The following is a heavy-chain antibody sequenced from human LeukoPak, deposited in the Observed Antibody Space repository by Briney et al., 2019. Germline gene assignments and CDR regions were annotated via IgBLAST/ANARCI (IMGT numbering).Heavy chain of an antibody. CDR3: GRDVWGDRGYDYVVWWFDP. CDR1: GGTLSSYA. CDR2: IIPMFGTA. D-gene: IGHD5-12*01. J-gene: IGHJ5*02. Sequence: SSVKVSFKASGGTLSSYAISWVRQAPGQGLEWMGGIIPMFGTANYAQKFQGRVTITTDESTSTAYMELSSLRSEDTAVYYCGRDVWGDRGYDYVVWWFDPWGQGTLVTVSS. V-gene: IGHV1-69*05.